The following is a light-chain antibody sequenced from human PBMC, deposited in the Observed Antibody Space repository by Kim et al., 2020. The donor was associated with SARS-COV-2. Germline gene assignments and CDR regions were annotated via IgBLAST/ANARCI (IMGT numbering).Light chain of an antibody. V-gene: IGKV1-27*01. J-gene: IGKJ1*01. CDR2: GTS. CDR3: EQNNSAPGT. Sequence: DIQMTQSPSSLPASVGDTVTITCRASQGISNHLAWYQQKPGKVPKLLISGTSTLQSGVPSRFSGGGSGTDITLTISDLRTEEVANYNCEQNNSAPGTFGQGTKMDIK. CDR1: QGISNH.